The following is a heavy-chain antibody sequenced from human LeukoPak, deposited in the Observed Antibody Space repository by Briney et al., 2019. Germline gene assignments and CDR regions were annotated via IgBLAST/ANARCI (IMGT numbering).Heavy chain of an antibody. D-gene: IGHD3-10*01. CDR1: GGSFSGYY. J-gene: IGHJ6*03. V-gene: IGHV4-34*01. CDR3: ARGRSHTAGILMVRGARPDNYYYMDV. Sequence: PSETLSLTCAVYGGSFSGYYWSWIRQPPGKGLEWIGEINHSGSTNYNPSLKSRVTISVDTSRNQFSLKVSSVTAADTAVYYCARGRSHTAGILMVRGARPDNYYYMDVWGKGTTVTVSS. CDR2: INHSGST.